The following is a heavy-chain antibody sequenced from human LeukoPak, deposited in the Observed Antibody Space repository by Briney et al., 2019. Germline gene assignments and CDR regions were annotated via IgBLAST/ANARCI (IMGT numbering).Heavy chain of an antibody. CDR3: TKEMTFGGIILGTLDH. V-gene: IGHV3-33*06. CDR1: GFTFSSYG. CDR2: IWYDGSNK. D-gene: IGHD3-16*01. Sequence: GGSLRLSCAASGFTFSSYGMHWVRQAPGKGLEWVAVIWYDGSNKYYADSVKGRFTISRDNSKNTLYLQMNSLRAEDAAVYYCTKEMTFGGIILGTLDHWGQGSLVTVAS. J-gene: IGHJ4*02.